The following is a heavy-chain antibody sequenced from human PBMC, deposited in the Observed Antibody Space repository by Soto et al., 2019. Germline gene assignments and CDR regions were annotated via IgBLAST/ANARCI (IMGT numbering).Heavy chain of an antibody. CDR1: GGSISSSSYY. CDR3: ARHLKLTGDAFDI. CDR2: IYYSGST. Sequence: SETLSLTCTVSGGSISSSSYYWGWIRQPPGKGLEWIGSIYYSGSTYYNPSIKSRVTISVDTSKNQFSLKLSSVTAADTAVYYCARHLKLTGDAFDIWGQGTMVTVSS. J-gene: IGHJ3*02. V-gene: IGHV4-39*01. D-gene: IGHD7-27*01.